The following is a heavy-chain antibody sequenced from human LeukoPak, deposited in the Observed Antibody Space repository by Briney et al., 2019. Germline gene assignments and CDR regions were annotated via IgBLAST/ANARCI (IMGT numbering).Heavy chain of an antibody. CDR2: IIPIFGTA. J-gene: IGHJ3*02. CDR3: ARVGVLSGSYYIDGAFDI. Sequence: SVKVSCKASGGTFSSYAISWVRQAPGQGLEWMGGIIPIFGTANYAQKFQGRVTITADESTSTAYMELSSLRSEDTAVYYCARVGVLSGSYYIDGAFDIWGQGTMVTVSS. CDR1: GGTFSSYA. D-gene: IGHD1-26*01. V-gene: IGHV1-69*13.